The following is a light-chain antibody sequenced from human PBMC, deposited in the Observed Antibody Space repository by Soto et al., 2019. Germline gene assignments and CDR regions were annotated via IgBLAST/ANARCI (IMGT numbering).Light chain of an antibody. V-gene: IGKV3-20*01. J-gene: IGKJ1*01. CDR3: QRYGTSPWT. Sequence: IVLTQSPGTLSLSPGERATLSCRASESITSXXLAWYQQKPGRAPRLVIYGAFNRAAGIPDRFSASGSGXXXXXXXXGLXPEDSAVXFCQRYGTSPWTFGQGTKVEIK. CDR1: ESITSXX. CDR2: GAF.